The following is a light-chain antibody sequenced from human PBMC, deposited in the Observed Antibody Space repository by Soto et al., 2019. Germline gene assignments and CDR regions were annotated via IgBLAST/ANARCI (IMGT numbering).Light chain of an antibody. CDR3: QQRSNWPPT. CDR1: QSVSSY. CDR2: DAS. J-gene: IGKJ2*01. Sequence: EIVLTQSPATLSLSPGERATLSCRASQSVSSYLAWYQQKPGQAPRLLIYDASNRATGIPARFSGSGSVTDFTLTIRSLEPEDCAVYYCQQRSNWPPTFGQGTKLEIK. V-gene: IGKV3-11*01.